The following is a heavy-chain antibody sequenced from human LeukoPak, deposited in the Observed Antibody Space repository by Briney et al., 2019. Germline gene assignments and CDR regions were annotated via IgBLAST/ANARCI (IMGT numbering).Heavy chain of an antibody. J-gene: IGHJ4*02. CDR1: GYSICSGYY. V-gene: IGHV4-38-2*02. Sequence: SETLSLTCTVSGYSICSGYYWGWIRQPPGKGLEWIGSIYHSGSTYYNPSLKSRVTISVDTSKNQFSLKLSSVTAADTAVYYCAWDGTNGVWSFDYWGQGTLVTVSS. CDR2: IYHSGST. D-gene: IGHD2-8*01. CDR3: AWDGTNGVWSFDY.